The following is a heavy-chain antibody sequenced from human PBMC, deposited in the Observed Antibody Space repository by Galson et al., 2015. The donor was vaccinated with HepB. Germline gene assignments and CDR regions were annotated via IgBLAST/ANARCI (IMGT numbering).Heavy chain of an antibody. Sequence: SVKVSCKASGFTFTSSAMQWVRQARGQRLEWIGWIVVGSGNTNYAQKFQERVTITRDMSTSTAYMELSSLRSEDTAVYYCAAEKHCSSTSCHYDAFDIWGQGTMVTVSS. V-gene: IGHV1-58*02. D-gene: IGHD2-2*01. CDR2: IVVGSGNT. CDR3: AAEKHCSSTSCHYDAFDI. J-gene: IGHJ3*02. CDR1: GFTFTSSA.